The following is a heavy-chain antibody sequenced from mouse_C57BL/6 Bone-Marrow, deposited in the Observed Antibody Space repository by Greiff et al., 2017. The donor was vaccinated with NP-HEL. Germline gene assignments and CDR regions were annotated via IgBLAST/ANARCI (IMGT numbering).Heavy chain of an antibody. CDR3: ARGGITTVVLYYCAMDY. CDR1: GYTFTSYW. CDR2: IYPGSGST. D-gene: IGHD1-1*01. J-gene: IGHJ4*01. Sequence: QVQLQQPGAELVKPGASVKMSCKASGYTFTSYWITWVKQRPGQGLEWIGDIYPGSGSTNYNEKFKSKATLTVDTSSSTVYMQLISLTSEDSAVYYCARGGITTVVLYYCAMDYWGQGASVTVSS. V-gene: IGHV1-55*01.